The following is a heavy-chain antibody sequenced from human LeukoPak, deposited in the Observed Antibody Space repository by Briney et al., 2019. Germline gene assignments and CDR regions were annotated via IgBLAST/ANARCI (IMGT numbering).Heavy chain of an antibody. V-gene: IGHV1-69*13. CDR3: AREYCSSTSCYEDYYYGMDV. Sequence: SVTVSCTASGGTFSSYAISWVRQAPGQGLEWMGGIIPIFGTANYAQKFQGRVTITADESTSTAYMELSSLRSEDTAVYYCAREYCSSTSCYEDYYYGMDVWGQGTTVTVSS. J-gene: IGHJ6*02. CDR1: GGTFSSYA. D-gene: IGHD2-2*01. CDR2: IIPIFGTA.